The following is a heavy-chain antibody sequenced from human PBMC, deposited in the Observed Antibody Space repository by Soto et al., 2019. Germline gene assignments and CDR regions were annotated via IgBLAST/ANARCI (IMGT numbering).Heavy chain of an antibody. CDR2: INHSGST. D-gene: IGHD3-10*02. V-gene: IGHV4-34*01. Sequence: SETLSLTCAVYGESFSGYYWSWIRQPPGKGLEWIGEINHSGSTNYNPSLKSRVTMSVDKSKDHFSVKLSSVTAADTAVYYCARRFSWGLTTSTMYYFDYRGQGTLVT. CDR1: GESFSGYY. J-gene: IGHJ4*02. CDR3: ARRFSWGLTTSTMYYFDY.